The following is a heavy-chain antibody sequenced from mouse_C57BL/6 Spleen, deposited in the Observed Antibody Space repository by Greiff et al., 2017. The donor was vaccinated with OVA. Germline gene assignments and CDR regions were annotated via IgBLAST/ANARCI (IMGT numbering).Heavy chain of an antibody. Sequence: GGSMTLSCVASGFTFSNYWMYWVRQSPEKGLEWVAQIRLKSDNYAPHYAESVQGRFPLSRDDSKSSVYLQMNNLRAEDTGIYYGTGDGYYGSSYAGYFDVGGTGTTVTVSS. V-gene: IGHV6-3*01. CDR1: GFTFSNYW. J-gene: IGHJ1*03. CDR2: IRLKSDNYAP. CDR3: TGDGYYGSSYAGYFDV. D-gene: IGHD1-1*01.